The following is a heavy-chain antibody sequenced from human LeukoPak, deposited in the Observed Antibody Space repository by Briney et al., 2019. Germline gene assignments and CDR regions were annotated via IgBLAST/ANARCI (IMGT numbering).Heavy chain of an antibody. Sequence: SVKVSCKASGNTFPSYAVNWVRQAPGQGLEWMGGIIPIFGTANYAQKFQGRVTITADESTSTAYMELSSLRSEDTAVYYCARGDYDFWSGYAHYYGMDVWGQGTTVTVSS. J-gene: IGHJ6*02. CDR3: ARGDYDFWSGYAHYYGMDV. D-gene: IGHD3-3*01. V-gene: IGHV1-69*13. CDR1: GNTFPSYA. CDR2: IIPIFGTA.